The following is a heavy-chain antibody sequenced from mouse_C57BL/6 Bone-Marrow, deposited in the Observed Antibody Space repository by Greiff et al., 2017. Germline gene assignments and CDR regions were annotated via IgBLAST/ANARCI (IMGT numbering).Heavy chain of an antibody. J-gene: IGHJ1*03. CDR2: IDPSDSYT. CDR3: ARGTFSNYWYFDV. V-gene: IGHV1-50*01. CDR1: GYTFTSYW. Sequence: QVQLQQPGAELVKPGASVKLSCKASGYTFTSYWMQWVKQRPGQGLEWIGEIDPSDSYTNYNQKFKGKPTLTVDTSSSTAYMQLSSLTSEDSAVYYCARGTFSNYWYFDVWGTGTTVTVSS. D-gene: IGHD2-5*01.